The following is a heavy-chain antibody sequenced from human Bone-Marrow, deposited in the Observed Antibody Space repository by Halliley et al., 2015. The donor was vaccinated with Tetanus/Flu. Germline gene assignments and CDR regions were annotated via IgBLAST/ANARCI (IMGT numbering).Heavy chain of an antibody. D-gene: IGHD2-15*01. Sequence: YSAGDAFYKPSLKGRVPIAVDPSKNQFSLKMDSVTAADTAVYYCASPFCTGGSCYPYYFDSWGHGLLVTVSS. V-gene: IGHV4-39*07. CDR2: YSAGDA. J-gene: IGHJ4*01. CDR3: ASPFCTGGSCYPYYFDS.